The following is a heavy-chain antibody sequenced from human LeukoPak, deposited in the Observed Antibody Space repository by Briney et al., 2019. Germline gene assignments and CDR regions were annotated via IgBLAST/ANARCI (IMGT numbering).Heavy chain of an antibody. D-gene: IGHD6-6*01. CDR3: ARDFPPPPPPSHLRLPQSVSSIAALVMDY. CDR1: GFTFSSYG. CDR2: ISYDGSNK. Sequence: PGRSLRLSCAASGFTFSSYGMHWVRQAPGKGLEWVAVISYDGSNKYYADSVKGRFTISRDNSKNTLYLQMNSLRAEDTAVYYCARDFPPPPPPSHLRLPQSVSSIAALVMDYWGQGTLVTVSS. V-gene: IGHV3-30*19. J-gene: IGHJ4*02.